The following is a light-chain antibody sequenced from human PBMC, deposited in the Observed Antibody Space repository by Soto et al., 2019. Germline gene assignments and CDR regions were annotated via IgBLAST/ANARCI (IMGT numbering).Light chain of an antibody. CDR1: QSIGGW. Sequence: DVQMTQSPSTLSASVGDRVTITCRASQSIGGWLAWYQQKPGKAPKLLIYDASSLESGVPSRFSGSGSGTGFTLTISSLQPDDFATYYCQQYNSYSPFGQGTKLEIK. CDR3: QQYNSYSP. J-gene: IGKJ2*01. V-gene: IGKV1-5*01. CDR2: DAS.